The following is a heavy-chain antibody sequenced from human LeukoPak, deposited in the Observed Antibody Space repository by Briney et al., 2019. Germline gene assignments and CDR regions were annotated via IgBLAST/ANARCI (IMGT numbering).Heavy chain of an antibody. D-gene: IGHD3-3*01. CDR2: IYPPDSDA. V-gene: IGHV5-51*01. Sequence: GESLKISCQGSGYSFATHWIGWVRQMPGKGLEWMGIIYPPDSDAKYSPSFQGLVTISADKSINTAYLQWKSLKASDTAMYYCARLSDYGFNRFDPWGQGTLVTVSS. CDR3: ARLSDYGFNRFDP. CDR1: GYSFATHW. J-gene: IGHJ5*02.